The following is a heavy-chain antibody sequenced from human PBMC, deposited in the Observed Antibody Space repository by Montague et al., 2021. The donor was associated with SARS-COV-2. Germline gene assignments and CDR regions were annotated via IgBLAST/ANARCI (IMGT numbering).Heavy chain of an antibody. CDR2: IYHSGXT. CDR1: GGSISSSSYY. Sequence: SETLSLTCTVSGGSISSSSYYWGWIRQPPGKGLEWIGSIYHSGXTXYXXXXKXRVTISVDTSKNQFSLKLSSVTAADTAVYYCARDSTIRFGELFGPYYYYYGMDVWGRGTTVTVSS. CDR3: ARDSTIRFGELFGPYYYYYGMDV. J-gene: IGHJ6*02. V-gene: IGHV4-39*07. D-gene: IGHD3-10*01.